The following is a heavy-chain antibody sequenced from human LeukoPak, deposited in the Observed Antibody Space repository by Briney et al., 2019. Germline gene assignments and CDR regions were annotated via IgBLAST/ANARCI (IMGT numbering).Heavy chain of an antibody. CDR2: IYYSGST. V-gene: IGHV4-38-2*02. J-gene: IGHJ4*02. CDR3: ARLRSGRWFDY. D-gene: IGHD3-10*01. Sequence: PSETLSLTCTVSGYSITSGYYWGWIRQPPGKGLEWIGSIYYSGSTYYNPSLKSRVTISVDTSKNQFSLKLSSVTAADTAVYYCARLRSGRWFDYWGQGTLVTVSS. CDR1: GYSITSGYY.